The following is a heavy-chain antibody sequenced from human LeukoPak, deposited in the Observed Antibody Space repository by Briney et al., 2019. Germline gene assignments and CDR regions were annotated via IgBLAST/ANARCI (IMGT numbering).Heavy chain of an antibody. Sequence: ASVKVSCKASGYTFTCYYMHWVRQAPGQGLEWMGLINPNSGGTNYAQKFQGRVTMTRDTSISTAYMELSRLRSDDTAVYYCARRSISAAAGTNWFDPWGQGTLVTVSS. CDR3: ARRSISAAAGTNWFDP. CDR2: INPNSGGT. CDR1: GYTFTCYY. D-gene: IGHD6-13*01. V-gene: IGHV1-2*06. J-gene: IGHJ5*02.